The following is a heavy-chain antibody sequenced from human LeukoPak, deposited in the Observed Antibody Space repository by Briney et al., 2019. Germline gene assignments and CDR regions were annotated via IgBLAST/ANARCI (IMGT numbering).Heavy chain of an antibody. V-gene: IGHV1-69*04. CDR1: GGTFSSYA. J-gene: IGHJ5*02. CDR2: IIPILGIA. D-gene: IGHD6-13*01. Sequence: SVKVSCKASGGTFSSYAISWVRQAPGQGLEWMGRIIPILGIANYAQKFQGRVTITADKSTSTAYMELSSLRSEDTAVYYCARDSGIAAGFDPWGQGTLVTVSS. CDR3: ARDSGIAAGFDP.